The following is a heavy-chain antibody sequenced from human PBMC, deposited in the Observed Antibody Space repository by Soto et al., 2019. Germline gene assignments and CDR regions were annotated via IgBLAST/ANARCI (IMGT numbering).Heavy chain of an antibody. D-gene: IGHD6-19*01. CDR1: GFTFSSYS. V-gene: IGHV3-21*01. CDR2: ISSSSSYI. J-gene: IGHJ4*02. CDR3: ARVGGLGYSSGWYFDY. Sequence: EVQLVESGGGLVKPGGSLRLSCAASGFTFSSYSMNWVRQAPGKGLEWVSSISSSSSYIYYADSVKGRFTISRDNAKNSLYLQMNSLRAEDTAVYYCARVGGLGYSSGWYFDYWGQGTLVTVSS.